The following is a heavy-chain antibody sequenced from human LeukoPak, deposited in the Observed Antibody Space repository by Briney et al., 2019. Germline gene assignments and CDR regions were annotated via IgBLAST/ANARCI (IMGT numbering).Heavy chain of an antibody. CDR2: IYHGGST. V-gene: IGHV4-59*01. CDR1: GGSISSYY. D-gene: IGHD5-18*01. J-gene: IGHJ4*02. Sequence: SETLSLTCTVSGGSISSYYWSWIRQPPGKGLEWIWHIYHGGSTNYNPSSKNRVTTTSENSKNNFPLKLTTGTAADTTAEYWSRDGYGGFDYWGQGILVTVSS. CDR3: SRDGYGGFDY.